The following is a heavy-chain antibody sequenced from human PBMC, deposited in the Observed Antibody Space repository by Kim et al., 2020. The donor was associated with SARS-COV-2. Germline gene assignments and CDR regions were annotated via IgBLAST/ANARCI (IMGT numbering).Heavy chain of an antibody. D-gene: IGHD2-2*01. CDR3: ARGGYFRSTSCYFYYYALDV. CDR1: GFAFGTHS. CDR2: IGGSTNYI. V-gene: IGHV3-21*01. J-gene: IGHJ6*02. Sequence: GGSLRLSCAASGFAFGTHSMNWVRQAPGKGLEWVSSIGGSTNYIYYADSVKGRFTISRDNSENSLYLQMNSLRAEDTAVYYCARGGYFRSTSCYFYYYALDVWGLGTTVTVSS.